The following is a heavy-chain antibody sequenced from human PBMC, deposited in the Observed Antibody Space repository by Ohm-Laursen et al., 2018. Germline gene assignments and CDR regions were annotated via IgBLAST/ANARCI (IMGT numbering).Heavy chain of an antibody. D-gene: IGHD5-12*01. CDR3: ARSGNSDYSPLGY. CDR2: INSDGSNT. Sequence: GSLRLSCAASGFTFSNFWMHWVRQAPGKGLVWVSRINSDGSNTNYADSVKGRFTISRDNAKNTLYLQMNSLSGDDSSIYYCARSGNSDYSPLGYWGQGTLVTVSS. J-gene: IGHJ4*02. V-gene: IGHV3-74*01. CDR1: GFTFSNFW.